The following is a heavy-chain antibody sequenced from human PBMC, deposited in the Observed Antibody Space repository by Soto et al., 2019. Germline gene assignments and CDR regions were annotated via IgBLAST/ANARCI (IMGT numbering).Heavy chain of an antibody. Sequence: SETLSLTCTVSGDSITSGDYYWSWIRQPPGKGLEWIGYIFYTGTTYYNPSLRSRTTISVDPSKNQFSLQLSSVTAADTAVYYCARRCGGNFDYWGQGTLVTVSS. CDR1: GDSITSGDYY. V-gene: IGHV4-30-4*01. CDR2: IFYTGTT. J-gene: IGHJ4*02. CDR3: ARRCGGNFDY. D-gene: IGHD2-21*01.